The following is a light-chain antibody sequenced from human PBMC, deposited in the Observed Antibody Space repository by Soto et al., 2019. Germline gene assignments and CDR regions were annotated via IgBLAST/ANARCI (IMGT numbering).Light chain of an antibody. CDR1: QTISSY. V-gene: IGKV3-11*01. CDR3: QQYGTSPPT. CDR2: DAS. J-gene: IGKJ1*01. Sequence: EIVLTQSPATLSLSPGERATLSCRASQTISSYLGWYQQKPGQAPRLLIYDASNRAAGIPARFSGSGSGTDFTLTITRLEPEDFAVYYCQQYGTSPPTFGQGTKVEI.